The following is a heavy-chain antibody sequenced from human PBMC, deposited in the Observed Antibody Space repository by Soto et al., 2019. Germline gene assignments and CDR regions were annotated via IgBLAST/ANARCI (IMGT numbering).Heavy chain of an antibody. V-gene: IGHV3-73*01. J-gene: IGHJ5*02. CDR3: TTSQSIAGP. CDR2: IRSKANSYAT. D-gene: IGHD6-6*01. Sequence: GRLRRACSASGFTFSVSARHWVRQASGKGLEWVGRIRSKANSYATAYAASVKGRFTISRDDSKNTAYLQMNSLKTEDTAVYYCTTSQSIAGPWGQGTLVTVSS. CDR1: GFTFSVSA.